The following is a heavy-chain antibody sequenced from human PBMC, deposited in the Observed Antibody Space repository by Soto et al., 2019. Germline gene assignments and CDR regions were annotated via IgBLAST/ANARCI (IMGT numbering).Heavy chain of an antibody. D-gene: IGHD3-10*01. CDR1: GGSISSSSYY. Sequence: QLQLQESGPGLVKPSETLSLTCTVSGGSISSSSYYWGWIRQPPGKGLEWIGSIYYSGSTYYNPSLKSRVTISVDTSKNQFSLKLSSVTAADTAVYYCARPVAMVRGGDAFDIWGQGTMVTVSS. CDR2: IYYSGST. V-gene: IGHV4-39*01. CDR3: ARPVAMVRGGDAFDI. J-gene: IGHJ3*02.